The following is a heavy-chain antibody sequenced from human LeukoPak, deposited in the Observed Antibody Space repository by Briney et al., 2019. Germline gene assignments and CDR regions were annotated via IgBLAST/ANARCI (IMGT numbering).Heavy chain of an antibody. J-gene: IGHJ1*01. CDR3: ARHPSGRGYCSSTSCYGGRLWVRYFQH. V-gene: IGHV3-7*03. CDR1: GFTFSIYW. Sequence: GGSLRLSCVASGFTFSIYWMSWVRQAPGKGLEWVANIKQDGSEKYYVDSVKGRFTISRDNAKNSLYLQMNSLRAEDTAVYYCARHPSGRGYCSSTSCYGGRLWVRYFQHWGQGTLVTVSS. D-gene: IGHD2-2*01. CDR2: IKQDGSEK.